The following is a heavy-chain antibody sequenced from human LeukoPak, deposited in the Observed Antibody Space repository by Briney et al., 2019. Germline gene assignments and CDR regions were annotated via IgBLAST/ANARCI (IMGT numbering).Heavy chain of an antibody. D-gene: IGHD6-6*01. CDR3: AREGRGIAAL. Sequence: PGGSLKLSCAASGFTFSIYWMSWVRQAPGKGLEWVANIKQDGSEKYYVDSVKGRFTISRDNAKNSLYLQMNSLRAEDTAVYYCAREGRGIAALWGQGTLVTVSS. V-gene: IGHV3-7*01. CDR1: GFTFSIYW. CDR2: IKQDGSEK. J-gene: IGHJ4*02.